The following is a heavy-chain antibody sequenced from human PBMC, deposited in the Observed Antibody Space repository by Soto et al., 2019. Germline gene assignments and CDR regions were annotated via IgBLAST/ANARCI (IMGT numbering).Heavy chain of an antibody. J-gene: IGHJ5*01. CDR1: LQSISRYS. CDR2: MHYTGIT. Sequence: SAIRSLTWRVSLQSISRYSWSWVRQPPGKGVEWIGYMHYTGITSYNPSLKSRVTISVDTSKNQFSLKLSSVTAAVTAVYYCVRGARGYDSWGQGILFTV. V-gene: IGHV4-59*01. D-gene: IGHD2-15*01. CDR3: VRGARGYDS.